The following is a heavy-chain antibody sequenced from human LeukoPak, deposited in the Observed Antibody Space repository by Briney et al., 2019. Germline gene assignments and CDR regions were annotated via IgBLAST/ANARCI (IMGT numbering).Heavy chain of an antibody. CDR1: GFTVSSNY. CDR2: IFSGGST. CDR3: ARDLKTSGWYGDFDY. V-gene: IGHV3-53*01. Sequence: GGSLRLSCVASGFTVSSNYMSWVRQAPGKGLEWVSAIFSGGSTFYADSVTGRFTISRDNSKSTVYLEMNSLRAEDTAVYYCARDLKTSGWYGDFDYWGQGTLATVSS. D-gene: IGHD6-19*01. J-gene: IGHJ4*02.